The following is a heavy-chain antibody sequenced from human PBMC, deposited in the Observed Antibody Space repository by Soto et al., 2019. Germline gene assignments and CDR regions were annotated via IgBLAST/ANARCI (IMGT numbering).Heavy chain of an antibody. D-gene: IGHD3-22*01. V-gene: IGHV3-30-3*01. J-gene: IGHJ3*02. CDR2: ISYDGSNK. CDR1: GFTFSSYA. CDR3: ASDGYYDSSGHELHDAFDI. Sequence: PGGSLRLSCAASGFTFSSYAMHWVRQAPGKGLEWVAVISYDGSNKYYADSVKGRFTISRDNSKNTLYLQMNSLRAEDTAVYYCASDGYYDSSGHELHDAFDIWGQGTMVTVSS.